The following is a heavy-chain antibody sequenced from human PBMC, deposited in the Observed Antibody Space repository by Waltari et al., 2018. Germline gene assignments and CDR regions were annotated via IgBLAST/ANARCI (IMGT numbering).Heavy chain of an antibody. CDR3: ARLGYCSSTSCYTPYYYYYYGMDV. CDR2: IYYSGSP. J-gene: IGHJ6*02. Sequence: QVQLQESGPGLVKPSETLSLTCTVSGGSISSYYWSWIRQPPGKGLEWIGYIYYSGSPNSNPSRKRRVTISVDTSKNQFSLKLSSVTAADTAVYYCARLGYCSSTSCYTPYYYYYYGMDVWGQGTTVTVSS. CDR1: GGSISSYY. D-gene: IGHD2-2*02. V-gene: IGHV4-59*01.